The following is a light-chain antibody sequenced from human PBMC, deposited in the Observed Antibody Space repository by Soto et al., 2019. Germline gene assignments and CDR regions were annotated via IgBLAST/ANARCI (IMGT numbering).Light chain of an antibody. V-gene: IGKV3-20*01. CDR1: QSISSSY. CDR2: GAS. CDR3: QQYGSSPWT. J-gene: IGKJ1*01. Sequence: EIVLTQSPGTLSLSPGERATLSCRASQSISSSYLAWYQQKPGQAHRLVVSGASSRANGLPDRFSGSGSGTDFTLTISRLEPEDLAVYFCQQYGSSPWTFGQGTKVEIK.